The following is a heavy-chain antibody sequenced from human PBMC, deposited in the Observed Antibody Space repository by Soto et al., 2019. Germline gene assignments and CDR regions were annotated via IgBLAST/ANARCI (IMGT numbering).Heavy chain of an antibody. V-gene: IGHV1-69*01. CDR1: GGTFSSYA. J-gene: IGHJ3*02. D-gene: IGHD3-22*01. CDR2: IIPIFGTA. CDR3: ARGWDRYDSSGHDAFDI. Sequence: QVQLVQSGAEVKKPGSSVKVSCKASGGTFSSYAISWVRQAPGQGLEWMGGIIPIFGTANYAQKFQGRVTITADESTSTAYMELSSLRSEDTAVYYCARGWDRYDSSGHDAFDIWGQGTMVTVSS.